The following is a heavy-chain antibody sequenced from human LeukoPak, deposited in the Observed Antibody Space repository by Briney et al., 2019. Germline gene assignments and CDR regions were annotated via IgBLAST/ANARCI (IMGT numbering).Heavy chain of an antibody. CDR3: ARAGLLWFGEPFDY. CDR1: GGSFSGYY. V-gene: IGHV4-59*01. CDR2: IYYSGST. D-gene: IGHD3-10*01. J-gene: IGHJ4*02. Sequence: SETLSLTCAVYGGSFSGYYWSWIRQPPGKGLEWIGYIYYSGSTNYNPSPKSQVTISVDTSKNQFSLKLSSVTAADTAVYYCARAGLLWFGEPFDYWGQGTLVTVSS.